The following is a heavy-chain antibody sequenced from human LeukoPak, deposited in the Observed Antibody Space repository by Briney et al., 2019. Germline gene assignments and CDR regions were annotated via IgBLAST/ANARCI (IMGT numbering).Heavy chain of an antibody. CDR2: IIPIFGTA. D-gene: IGHD1-14*01. Sequence: EASVKVSCKASGGTFSSYAISWVRQAPGQGLEWMRGIIPIFGTANYAQKFQGRVTITADESTSTAYMELSSLRSEDTAVYYCASGSTGGYYYYYYGMDVWGQGTTVTVSS. CDR1: GGTFSSYA. V-gene: IGHV1-69*13. J-gene: IGHJ6*02. CDR3: ASGSTGGYYYYYYGMDV.